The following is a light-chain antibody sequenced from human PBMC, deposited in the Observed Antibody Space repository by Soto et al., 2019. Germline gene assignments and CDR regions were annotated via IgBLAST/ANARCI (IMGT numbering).Light chain of an antibody. CDR2: GNG. Sequence: QSVLTQPPSVSGAPGQRVTISCTGSSSNIGAGNDVHWYQHLPGTAPKLLIYGNGNRPSGVPDRFSGSKSGTSASLAITGLQAEDEADYYCQSYDSSLSGSEVFGTGTKLTVL. CDR3: QSYDSSLSGSEV. J-gene: IGLJ1*01. CDR1: SSNIGAGND. V-gene: IGLV1-40*01.